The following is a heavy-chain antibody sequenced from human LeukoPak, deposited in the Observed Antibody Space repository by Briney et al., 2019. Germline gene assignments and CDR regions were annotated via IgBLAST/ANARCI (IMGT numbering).Heavy chain of an antibody. V-gene: IGHV5-51*01. CDR2: IYPGDSDT. D-gene: IGHD3-16*02. Sequence: PGESLKISCKGSGYSFTSYWMGWVRQMPGKGLEWMGIIYPGDSDTRYSPSFQGQVTISADKSISTAYLQWSSLKASDTAMYYCARPENDYVWGSYRLLYWGQGTLVTVSS. CDR1: GYSFTSYW. CDR3: ARPENDYVWGSYRLLY. J-gene: IGHJ4*02.